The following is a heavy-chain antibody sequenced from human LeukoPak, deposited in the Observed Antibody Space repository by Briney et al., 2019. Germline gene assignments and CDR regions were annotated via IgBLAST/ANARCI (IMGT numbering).Heavy chain of an antibody. CDR1: GGSISSYY. J-gene: IGHJ6*02. Sequence: SETLSLTCTVSGGSISSYYWSWIRQPPGKGLEWIGYIYYSGSTNYNPSLKSRVTISVDTSKNQFSLKLSSVTAADTAVYYCARHTTQYDFWSGYYGLNGMDVWGQGTTVTVSS. CDR2: IYYSGST. V-gene: IGHV4-59*08. CDR3: ARHTTQYDFWSGYYGLNGMDV. D-gene: IGHD3-3*01.